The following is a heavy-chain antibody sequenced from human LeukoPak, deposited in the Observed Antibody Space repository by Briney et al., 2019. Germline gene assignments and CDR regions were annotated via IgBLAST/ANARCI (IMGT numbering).Heavy chain of an antibody. CDR3: AAYDVSTGRPLDP. CDR2: AFYGGST. Sequence: SDTLSLTCSVSGGFVTSQEYYWAWIRQPPGRGLEWIGAAFYGGSTYHNPSLKSRATISVDTSQNQFSLKLTSVTAADTAAFYCAAYDVSTGRPLDPWGQGTLVTVSS. D-gene: IGHD3/OR15-3a*01. CDR1: GGFVTSQEYY. J-gene: IGHJ5*02. V-gene: IGHV4-39*01.